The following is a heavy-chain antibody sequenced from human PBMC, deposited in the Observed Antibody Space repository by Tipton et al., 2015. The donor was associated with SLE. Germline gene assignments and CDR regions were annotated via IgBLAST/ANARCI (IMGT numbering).Heavy chain of an antibody. V-gene: IGHV4-61*02. CDR1: GGSISDSNYC. D-gene: IGHD1-26*01. J-gene: IGHJ6*02. Sequence: TLSLTCTVSGGSISDSNYCWSWIRQPAGKGLEWIGRVYPSGSTSYNPSLTSRVTMSVDTSKNQFSLNLRSVTAADMAVYYCARLREGYYYYYDMDVWGQGTTATVSS. CDR2: VYPSGST. CDR3: ARLREGYYYYYDMDV.